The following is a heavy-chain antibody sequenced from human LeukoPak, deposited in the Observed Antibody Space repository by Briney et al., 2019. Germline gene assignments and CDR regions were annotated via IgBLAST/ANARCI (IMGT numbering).Heavy chain of an antibody. J-gene: IGHJ4*02. V-gene: IGHV1-46*01. CDR2: INPSGGST. CDR3: ARDLKPAGIAVAGYDY. CDR1: GYTFTSYY. D-gene: IGHD6-19*01. Sequence: ASVKVSCKASGYTFTSYYMHWVRQAPGQGLEWMGIINPSGGSTSYAQKFQGRVTMTRDMSTSTVYMELSSLRSEDTAVYYCARDLKPAGIAVAGYDYWGQGTLVTVSS.